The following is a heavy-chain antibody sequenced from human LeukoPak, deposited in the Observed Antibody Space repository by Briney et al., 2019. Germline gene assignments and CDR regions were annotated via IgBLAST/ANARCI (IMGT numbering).Heavy chain of an antibody. J-gene: IGHJ4*02. CDR2: MNPKSGNT. V-gene: IGHV1-8*01. D-gene: IGHD6-13*01. CDR1: GYTFTSYD. Sequence: GASVKVSCKASGYTFTSYDINWVRQATGKGLEWMGWMNPKSGNTGYAQNFQGRVHMTRNPSKSTAYMELSSLRSEDTAVYYCASSGIAAAGILGGYWGQGTLVTVSS. CDR3: ASSGIAAAGILGGY.